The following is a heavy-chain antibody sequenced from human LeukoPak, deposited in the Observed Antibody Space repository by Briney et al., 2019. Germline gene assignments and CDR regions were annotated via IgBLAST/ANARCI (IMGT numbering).Heavy chain of an antibody. D-gene: IGHD2-2*01. Sequence: GGSLRLSCAAFGFTFSSYAMSWVRQAPGKGLEWVSAISGSGGSTYYADSVKGRFTISRDNSKNTLYLQMNSLRAEDTAVYYCAKDVRYCSSTSCYQDYWGQGTLVTVSS. CDR1: GFTFSSYA. CDR2: ISGSGGST. V-gene: IGHV3-23*01. CDR3: AKDVRYCSSTSCYQDY. J-gene: IGHJ4*02.